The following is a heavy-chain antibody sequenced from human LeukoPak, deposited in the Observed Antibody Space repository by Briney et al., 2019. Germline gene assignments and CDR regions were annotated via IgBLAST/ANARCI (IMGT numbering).Heavy chain of an antibody. CDR1: GGSLSSYY. CDR3: ASSHSSGWYLRLWALDY. D-gene: IGHD6-19*01. CDR2: IYYSGST. V-gene: IGHV4-59*12. J-gene: IGHJ4*02. Sequence: SETLSLTCTVSGGSLSSYYWSWIRQPPGKGLEWIGYIYYSGSTNYNPSLKSRVTISVDTSKNQFSLKLSSVTAADTAVYYCASSHSSGWYLRLWALDYWGQGTLVTVSS.